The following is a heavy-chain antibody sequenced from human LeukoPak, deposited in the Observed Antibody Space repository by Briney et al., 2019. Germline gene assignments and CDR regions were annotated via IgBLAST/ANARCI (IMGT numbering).Heavy chain of an antibody. CDR1: GITFSNSA. CDR2: ITKSCDQT. CDR3: VKSAGKDGYRDVFDI. D-gene: IGHD5-24*01. J-gene: IGHJ3*02. V-gene: IGHV3-23*01. Sequence: PGGSLRLSCVPSGITFSNSALSWVRQAPGKGLEWVSTITKSCDQTHYADSVRGLFTISRDIFKNTLYLQMNSLRAEDTAVYHRVKSAGKDGYRDVFDIWGQGTVVTVSS.